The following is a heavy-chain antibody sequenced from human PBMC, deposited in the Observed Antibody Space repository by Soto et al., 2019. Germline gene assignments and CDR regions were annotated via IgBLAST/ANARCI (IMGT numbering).Heavy chain of an antibody. CDR1: GGSVSIRSYY. CDR3: ARDIRTSSEGY. CDR2: IYYSGTT. J-gene: IGHJ4*02. D-gene: IGHD6-6*01. Sequence: SETLSLTCTVSGGSVSIRSYYWSSIRQPPGKGLEWIGYIYYSGTTHYNPSLKSRVTISVDTSKNEVSLRLSSVAAADTAVYYCARDIRTSSEGYWGQGTLVPSPQ. V-gene: IGHV4-61*01.